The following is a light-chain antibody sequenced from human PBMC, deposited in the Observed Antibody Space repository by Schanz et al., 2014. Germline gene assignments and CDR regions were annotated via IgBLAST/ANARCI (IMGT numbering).Light chain of an antibody. V-gene: IGLV2-14*03. CDR1: SSDVGGYNS. J-gene: IGLJ3*02. CDR2: DVS. Sequence: QSALTQPASVSGSPGQSITISCTGTSSDVGGYNSVSWYQQHPGKAPKLMIFDVSDRPSGVSNRFSGSKSGNTASLTISGLQAEDEADYYCAVWDDSLKACVFGGGTKLTVL. CDR3: AVWDDSLKACV.